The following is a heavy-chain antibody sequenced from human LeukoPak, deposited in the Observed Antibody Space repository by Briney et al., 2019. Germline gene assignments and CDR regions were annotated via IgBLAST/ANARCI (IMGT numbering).Heavy chain of an antibody. J-gene: IGHJ4*02. D-gene: IGHD5-18*01. V-gene: IGHV3-11*04. CDR3: AIVRGVYSYGHPYYFDY. Sequence: NPGGSLRLSCAASGFTFSDYYMSWIRQAPGKGLEWVSYISSSGSTIYYADSVKGRFTISRDNAKNSLYLQMNGLRAEDTGVYYCAIVRGVYSYGHPYYFDYWGQGTLVTVSS. CDR2: ISSSGSTI. CDR1: GFTFSDYY.